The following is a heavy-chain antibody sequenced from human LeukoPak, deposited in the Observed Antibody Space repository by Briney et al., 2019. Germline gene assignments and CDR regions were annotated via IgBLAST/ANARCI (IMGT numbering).Heavy chain of an antibody. CDR1: GYTFTSYY. V-gene: IGHV1-46*01. J-gene: IGHJ4*02. CDR2: INPSGGST. Sequence: ASVKVSCKASGYTFTSYYMHWVRQAPGQGLEWMGIINPSGGSTSYAQKFQGRVTMTRDTSTSTVYMELSSLRSEDTAVYYCARAADIVVVPAAYFGYWGQGTLVTVSP. D-gene: IGHD2-2*01. CDR3: ARAADIVVVPAAYFGY.